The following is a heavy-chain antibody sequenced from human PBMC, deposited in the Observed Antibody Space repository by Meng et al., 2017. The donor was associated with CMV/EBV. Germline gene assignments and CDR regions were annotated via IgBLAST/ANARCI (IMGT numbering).Heavy chain of an antibody. D-gene: IGHD2-2*02. CDR1: GGSISSYY. J-gene: IGHJ5*02. V-gene: IGHV4-4*07. CDR2: IYTSGST. Sequence: QGHPQEAGPGLVKPSETLSLTCTVSGGSISSYYWSWIRQPAGKGLEWIGRIYTSGSTNYNPSLKSRVTMSVDTSKNQFSLKLSSVTAADTAVYYCAREIVVVPAAIDNWFDPWGQGTLVTVSS. CDR3: AREIVVVPAAIDNWFDP.